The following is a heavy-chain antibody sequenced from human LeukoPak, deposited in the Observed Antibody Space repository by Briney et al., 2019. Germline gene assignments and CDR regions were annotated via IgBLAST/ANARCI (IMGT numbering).Heavy chain of an antibody. D-gene: IGHD1-1*01. V-gene: IGHV1-46*01. J-gene: IGHJ4*02. Sequence: GASVKASCKASGNTVIGYWIHWVRQAPGQGLEWMGAINPRGDATIGAQKFQGRVTTTRDTSTSTVYIELSSLRSEDTAVYYCAREGQQLKHFDYWGQGTLVTVSS. CDR1: GNTVIGYW. CDR2: INPRGDAT. CDR3: AREGQQLKHFDY.